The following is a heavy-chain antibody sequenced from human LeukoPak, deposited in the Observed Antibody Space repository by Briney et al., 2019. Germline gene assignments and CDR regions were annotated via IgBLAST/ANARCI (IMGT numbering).Heavy chain of an antibody. D-gene: IGHD3-22*01. CDR1: GGTFSSYA. CDR2: IIPIFGTA. Sequence: ASVKVSCKASGGTFSSYAISWVRQAPGQGLEWTGGIIPIFGTANYAQKFQGRVTITTDESTSTAYMELSSLRSEDTAVYYCARGPRSGYQTGFDYWGQGTLVTVSS. J-gene: IGHJ4*02. CDR3: ARGPRSGYQTGFDY. V-gene: IGHV1-69*05.